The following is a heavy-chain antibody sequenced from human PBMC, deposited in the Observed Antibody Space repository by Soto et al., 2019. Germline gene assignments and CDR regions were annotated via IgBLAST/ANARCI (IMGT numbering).Heavy chain of an antibody. CDR1: GYTFTSYD. J-gene: IGHJ6*02. V-gene: IGHV1-8*01. CDR3: ARGRSDYDFWSGYSLYGMDV. CDR2: MNPNSGNT. D-gene: IGHD3-3*01. Sequence: EASVKVSCKASGYTFTSYDINWVRQATGQGLEWMGWMNPNSGNTGYAQKFQGRVTTTRNTSISTAYMELSSLRSEDTAVYYCARGRSDYDFWSGYSLYGMDVWGQGTTVTVSS.